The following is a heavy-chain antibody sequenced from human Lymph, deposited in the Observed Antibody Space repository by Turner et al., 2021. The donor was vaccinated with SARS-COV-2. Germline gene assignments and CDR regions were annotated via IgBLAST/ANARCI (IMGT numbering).Heavy chain of an antibody. D-gene: IGHD3-10*01. CDR3: ARGPGGNYGPYFDY. Sequence: QVQLVESGGGVVQPGRSLRLSCAAPGFAFSTYAMHWVRQAPGKGLEWVAVISYDGSNKYYADSVKGRFTISRDNSKNTLYLQMNSLRAEDTAVYYCARGPGGNYGPYFDYWGQGTLVTVSS. CDR1: GFAFSTYA. V-gene: IGHV3-30-3*01. J-gene: IGHJ4*02. CDR2: ISYDGSNK.